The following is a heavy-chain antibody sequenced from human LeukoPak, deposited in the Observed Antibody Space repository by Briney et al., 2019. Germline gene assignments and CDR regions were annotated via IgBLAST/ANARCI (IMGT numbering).Heavy chain of an antibody. CDR3: ARESFGGASYLDP. J-gene: IGHJ5*02. CDR2: VYYSRSRST. V-gene: IGHV4-39*01. CDR1: GGSISSSSFY. D-gene: IGHD2-21*01. Sequence: PSETLSLTCTVSGGSISSSSFYWGWIRQPPGMGLEWIGSVYYSRSRSTFYNPSLRGRPTISVDTSQNQFSLKLRSVTAADTAVYFCARESFGGASYLDPWGQGTLVTVSS.